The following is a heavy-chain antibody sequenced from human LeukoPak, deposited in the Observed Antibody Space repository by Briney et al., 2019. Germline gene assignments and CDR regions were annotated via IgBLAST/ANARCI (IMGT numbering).Heavy chain of an antibody. J-gene: IGHJ4*02. CDR2: IIPIFGTA. Sequence: ASVKVSCKASGGTFSSYVISWVRQAPGQGLEWMGRIIPIFGTANYAQKFQGRVTITTDESTSAAYMELSSLRSEDTAVCYCARSEEMATIGGDYWGQGTLVTVSS. CDR1: GGTFSSYV. CDR3: ARSEEMATIGGDY. D-gene: IGHD5-24*01. V-gene: IGHV1-69*05.